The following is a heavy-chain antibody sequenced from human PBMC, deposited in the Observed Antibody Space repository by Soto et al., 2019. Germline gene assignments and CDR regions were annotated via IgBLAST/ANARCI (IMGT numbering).Heavy chain of an antibody. D-gene: IGHD5-12*01. CDR2: IYYSGST. V-gene: IGHV4-39*01. J-gene: IGHJ4*02. CDR1: GGSISSSSYY. CDR3: ARHGGGWLQLGSPYYFDY. Sequence: PSETLSLTCTVSGGSISSSSYYWGWIRQPPGKGLEWIGSIYYSGSTYYNPSLKSRVTISVDTSKNQFSLKLSSVTAADTAVYYCARHGGGWLQLGSPYYFDYWGQGTLVTVSS.